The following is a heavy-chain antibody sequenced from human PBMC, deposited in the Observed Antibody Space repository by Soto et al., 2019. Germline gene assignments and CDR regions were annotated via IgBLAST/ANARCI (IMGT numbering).Heavy chain of an antibody. CDR2: IYYSGST. V-gene: IGHV4-59*01. CDR3: ARLYSSGWYGDDY. J-gene: IGHJ4*02. Sequence: SETLSLTFTVSGGSISSYYWSWIRQPPGKGLEWIGYIYYSGSTNYNPSLKSRVTISVDTSKNQFSLKLSSVTAADTAVYYCARLYSSGWYGDDYWGQGTLVTVSS. CDR1: GGSISSYY. D-gene: IGHD6-19*01.